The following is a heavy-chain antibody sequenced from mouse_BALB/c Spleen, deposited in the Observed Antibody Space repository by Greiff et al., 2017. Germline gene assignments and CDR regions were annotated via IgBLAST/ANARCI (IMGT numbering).Heavy chain of an antibody. CDR2: ISYDGSN. V-gene: IGHV3-6*02. Sequence: EVQLHQSGPGLVKPSQSLSLTCSVTGYSITSGYYWNWIRQFPGNKLEWMGYISYDGSNNYNPSLKNRISITRDTSKNQFFLKLNSVTTEDTATYYCARDRVSFDYWGQGTTLTVSS. CDR3: ARDRVSFDY. J-gene: IGHJ2*01. CDR1: GYSITSGYY.